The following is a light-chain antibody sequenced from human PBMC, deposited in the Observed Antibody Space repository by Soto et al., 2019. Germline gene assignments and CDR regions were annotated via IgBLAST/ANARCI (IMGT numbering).Light chain of an antibody. CDR3: QQSHSIPYT. CDR2: AAS. V-gene: IGKV1-39*01. Sequence: DIQMTQSPSSLSASVGDRVTITCRASQTISSYLNWYQQKPGKAPKLLIYAASSLQSGVPSRFSSSGSGTDFTLTISSLQPEDFATNYCQQSHSIPYTFGQGTKLEIK. CDR1: QTISSY. J-gene: IGKJ2*01.